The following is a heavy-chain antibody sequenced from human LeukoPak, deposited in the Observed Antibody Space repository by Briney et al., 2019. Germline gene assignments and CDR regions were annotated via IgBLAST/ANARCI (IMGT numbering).Heavy chain of an antibody. CDR2: INSDGSST. D-gene: IGHD6-19*01. J-gene: IGHJ4*02. V-gene: IGHV3-74*01. CDR1: GFTFSSYW. Sequence: PGGSLRLSCAASGFTFSSYWMHWVRQAPGKGLVWVSHINSDGSSTNYADSAKGRFTISRDNAKNTLYLQMNSLRAEDTAVYYCARGSAYSSGWGYYFDYWGQGTLVTVSS. CDR3: ARGSAYSSGWGYYFDY.